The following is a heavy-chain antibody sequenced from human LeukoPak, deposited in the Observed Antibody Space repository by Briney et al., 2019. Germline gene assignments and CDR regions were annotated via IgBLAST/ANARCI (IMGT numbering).Heavy chain of an antibody. CDR1: DGSFSSYY. CDR2: INHSGST. J-gene: IGHJ4*02. Sequence: SETLSLTCGVYDGSFSSYYWSWIRQPPGKGLEWIGEINHSGSTNYNPSLKSRVTISVDTSKNQFSLKLSSVTAADTAVYYCARGRRGWYDYWGQGTLVTVSS. V-gene: IGHV4-34*01. CDR3: ARGRRGWYDY. D-gene: IGHD6-19*01.